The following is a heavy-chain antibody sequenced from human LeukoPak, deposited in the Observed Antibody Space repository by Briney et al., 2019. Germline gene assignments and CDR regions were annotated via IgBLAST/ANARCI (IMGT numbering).Heavy chain of an antibody. D-gene: IGHD5-18*01. CDR1: GGSISSSSYY. CDR2: VYYSGRT. V-gene: IGHV4-39*01. J-gene: IGHJ4*02. CDR3: ARPGYSYGQTPRY. Sequence: SETLSLTCTVSGGSISSSSYYWGWIRQPPGKELQWIASVYYSGRTNYSPSLKSRVTISVDTSEKQFSLQLNSVTAADTAVYYCARPGYSYGQTPRYWGQGTLVTVSS.